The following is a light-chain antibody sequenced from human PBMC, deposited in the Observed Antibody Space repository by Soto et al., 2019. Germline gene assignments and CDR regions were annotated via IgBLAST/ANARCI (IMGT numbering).Light chain of an antibody. CDR1: HSVNSH. CDR3: QQYKNWPL. J-gene: IGKJ5*01. V-gene: IGKV3-15*01. Sequence: MMMTQSPATLSESPGERVTLSFRTSHSVNSHVAWYQQKPGQAPRLLLYGASTRATGIPVRFSGSGFGTEFTLTISSLQSEDFAVYYCQQYKNWPLFGQGTRLEI. CDR2: GAS.